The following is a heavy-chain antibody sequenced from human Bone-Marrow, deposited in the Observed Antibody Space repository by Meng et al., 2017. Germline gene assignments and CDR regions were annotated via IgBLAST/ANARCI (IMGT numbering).Heavy chain of an antibody. D-gene: IGHD2-15*01. J-gene: IGHJ4*02. CDR1: EFSFSRHS. V-gene: IGHV3-21*01. CDR3: ARSPPYIVEATGFDS. Sequence: GGSLRLSCAASEFSFSRHSMNWVRQAPGKGLDWVASISSTSNYIYYADSVKGRFTISRDNAKNSVHLQMNSLRDDDTATYFCARSPPYIVEATGFDSWGQGTLVTVSS. CDR2: ISSTSNYI.